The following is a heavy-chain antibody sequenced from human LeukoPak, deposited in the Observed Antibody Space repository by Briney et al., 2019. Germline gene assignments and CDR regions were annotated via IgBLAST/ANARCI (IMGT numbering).Heavy chain of an antibody. D-gene: IGHD2-2*01. J-gene: IGHJ4*02. CDR2: ISTYIGNT. CDR3: ARAWDCSSTTCYAYFDY. CDR1: GYIFTTYG. V-gene: IGHV1-18*01. Sequence: ASVKVSCKTSGYIFTTYGISWVRQAPGQGLEWMGWISTYIGNTNYAQKLQGRVTMTTDTSTSTAYMELRSLTSDDTAVYYCARAWDCSSTTCYAYFDYWAQGSLVTVSS.